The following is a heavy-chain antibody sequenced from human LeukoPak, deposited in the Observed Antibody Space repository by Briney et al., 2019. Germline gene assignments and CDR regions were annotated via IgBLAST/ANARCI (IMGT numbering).Heavy chain of an antibody. J-gene: IGHJ4*02. Sequence: SETLSLTCTVSGGSISSYYWSWIRQPPGKGLEWIGYIYYSGSTNYNPSLKSRVTISVDTSKNQFSLKLSPVTAADTAVYYCAREGWERTYFDYWGQGTLVTVSS. CDR1: GGSISSYY. CDR2: IYYSGST. V-gene: IGHV4-59*01. CDR3: AREGWERTYFDY. D-gene: IGHD1-26*01.